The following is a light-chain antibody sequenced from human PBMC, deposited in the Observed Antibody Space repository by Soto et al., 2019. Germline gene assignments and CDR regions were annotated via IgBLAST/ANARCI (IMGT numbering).Light chain of an antibody. V-gene: IGKV1-5*03. CDR3: QQYKSYSQT. J-gene: IGKJ1*01. Sequence: DIQMTQSPSTLSASVGDRVTITCRASQSISTWLAWYQQKPGNAPKLLIYKASSLESGVPSRFSGSGSGTDLTLTISSLQPDDFASYYCQQYKSYSQTFGQGTKVEIK. CDR2: KAS. CDR1: QSISTW.